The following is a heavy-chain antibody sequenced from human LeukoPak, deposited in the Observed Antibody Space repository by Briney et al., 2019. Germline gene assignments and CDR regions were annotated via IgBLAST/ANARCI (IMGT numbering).Heavy chain of an antibody. D-gene: IGHD1-26*01. J-gene: IGHJ1*01. Sequence: PGGSLRLSCAASGFTFRNHWMHWVRQAPGKGLVWISRINGDASSINYAESVKGRFTISGDNANSTEDLNMSSLRAEDTGVYYCARGANDLRDWRQGTQVTVSS. CDR3: ARGANDLRD. CDR2: INGDASSI. V-gene: IGHV3-74*01. CDR1: GFTFRNHW.